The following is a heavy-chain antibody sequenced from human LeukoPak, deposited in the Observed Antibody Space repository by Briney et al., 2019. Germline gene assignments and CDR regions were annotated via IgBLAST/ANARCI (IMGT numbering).Heavy chain of an antibody. Sequence: SETLSLTCTVSGGSISSGDYYWSWIRQPPGKGLEWIGYIYYSGSTYYNPSLKSRVTISVDTSKNQFSLKLSSETAADTAVYYCARVEMATIDYWGQGTLVTVSS. CDR2: IYYSGST. CDR3: ARVEMATIDY. CDR1: GGSISSGDYY. J-gene: IGHJ4*02. D-gene: IGHD5-24*01. V-gene: IGHV4-30-4*01.